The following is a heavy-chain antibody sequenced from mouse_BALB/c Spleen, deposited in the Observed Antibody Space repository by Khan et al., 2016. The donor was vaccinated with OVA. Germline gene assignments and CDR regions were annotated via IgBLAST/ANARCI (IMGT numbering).Heavy chain of an antibody. Sequence: QVQLKESGPGLVQPSQSLSITCTVSGISLTTYGVHWVRQSPGTGLEWLGLRWRGGNTDYNAAFIPRLRITKDNSTSQVFFKMNSLQADDAAMYYCARNSYMYDFTYWGQGTLVTVSA. D-gene: IGHD2-14*01. J-gene: IGHJ3*01. CDR1: GISLTTYG. CDR3: ARNSYMYDFTY. CDR2: RWRGGNT. V-gene: IGHV2-2*01.